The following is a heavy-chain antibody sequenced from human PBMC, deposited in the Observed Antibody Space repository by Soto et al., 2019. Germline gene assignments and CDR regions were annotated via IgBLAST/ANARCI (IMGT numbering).Heavy chain of an antibody. J-gene: IGHJ4*02. V-gene: IGHV3-74*01. CDR3: SRGKDQHNTRTYSYYDY. Sequence: QSGGSLRLSCAASGFTLSDYWMHWVRQAPGKGLVWVSRINSDGSTTDYADSVKGRFTISRDNAKNTLFLQMNSLRAEDTAVYYCSRGKDQHNTRTYSYYDYWGQGTLVTVSS. CDR1: GFTLSDYW. D-gene: IGHD2-21*01. CDR2: INSDGSTT.